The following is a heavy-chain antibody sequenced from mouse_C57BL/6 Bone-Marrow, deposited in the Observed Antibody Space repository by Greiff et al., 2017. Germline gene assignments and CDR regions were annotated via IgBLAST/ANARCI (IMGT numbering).Heavy chain of an antibody. CDR1: GYTFTSYW. D-gene: IGHD2-3*01. CDR3: ARSCYDGYYY. Sequence: VKLQQPGAELVRPGSSVKLSCKASGYTFTSYWMDWVKQRPGQGLEWIGTIYPSDSETHYNQKFKDKATLTVNKSSSTAYMQLSSQTSEETAVYYCARSCYDGYYYWGQGTTLTVSS. CDR2: IYPSDSET. J-gene: IGHJ2*01. V-gene: IGHV1-61*01.